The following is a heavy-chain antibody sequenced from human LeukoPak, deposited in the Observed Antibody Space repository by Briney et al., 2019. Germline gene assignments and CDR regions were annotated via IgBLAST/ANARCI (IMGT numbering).Heavy chain of an antibody. CDR1: GGSISSGDYD. CDR2: MYYSGST. V-gene: IGHV4-30-4*01. CDR3: ARPDYYDSRIDP. Sequence: PSETLSLTCTVSGGSISSGDYDWSWLRQPPGKGLEWIAYMYYSGSTYYNPSLKRRVTMSADTSKNPLSLKLRSVTAADRAKDYCARPDYYDSRIDPWGQGILVTVSS. J-gene: IGHJ5*02. D-gene: IGHD3-22*01.